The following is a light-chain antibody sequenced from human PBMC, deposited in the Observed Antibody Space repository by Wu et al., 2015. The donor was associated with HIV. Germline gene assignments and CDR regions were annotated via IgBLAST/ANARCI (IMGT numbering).Light chain of an antibody. CDR1: QSVSSN. V-gene: IGKV3-15*01. Sequence: EIVLTQSPATLSVSPGERATLSCRASQSVSSNLAWYQQKPGQAPRLLIYGVSTRATGIPARFSGSGSGTEFTLTISSMQSEDFAVYYCQQYNTWPRFGQGTKVEIK. CDR2: GVS. CDR3: QQYNTWPR. J-gene: IGKJ1*01.